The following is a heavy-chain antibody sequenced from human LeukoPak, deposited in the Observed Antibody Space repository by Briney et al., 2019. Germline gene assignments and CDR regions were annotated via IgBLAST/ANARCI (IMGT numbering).Heavy chain of an antibody. CDR1: GFTFSSYG. J-gene: IGHJ4*02. V-gene: IGHV3-30*02. Sequence: PGRSLTLSCAASGFTFSSYGMHWVRQAPGKGLEWVAFIRYDGSNKYYADSVKGRFTISRDNSKNTLYLQMNSLRAEDTAVYYCARGAVAGANFDYWGLGTLVTVSS. D-gene: IGHD1-26*01. CDR3: ARGAVAGANFDY. CDR2: IRYDGSNK.